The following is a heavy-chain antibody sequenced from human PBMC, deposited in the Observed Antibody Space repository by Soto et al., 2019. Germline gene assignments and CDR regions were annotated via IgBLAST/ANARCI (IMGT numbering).Heavy chain of an antibody. CDR2: IHYSGST. D-gene: IGHD5-18*01. CDR1: GASISIGTDY. J-gene: IGHJ4*02. Sequence: PSETLSLTCSVSGASISIGTDYWGWIRQPPGKGLEWIGNIHYSGSTYYNPSLKSRVNISVDTSKNQFSLKLSSVTAADTAVYYCASNRYGYILYDYWGQGTLVTVSS. CDR3: ASNRYGYILYDY. V-gene: IGHV4-39*01.